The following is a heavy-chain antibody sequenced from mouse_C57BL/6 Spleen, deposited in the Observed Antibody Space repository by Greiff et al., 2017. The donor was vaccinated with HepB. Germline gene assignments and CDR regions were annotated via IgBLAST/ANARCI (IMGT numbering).Heavy chain of an antibody. CDR2: ISYSGST. J-gene: IGHJ2*01. D-gene: IGHD1-2*01. V-gene: IGHV3-2*02. CDR1: GYSITSGYG. Sequence: VQLKESGPGLVKPSQSLSLTCTVTGYSITSGYGWNWIRQFPGNKLEWMGYISYSGSTNYNPSLKSRSPITRNTSKNQFFLQLNSVTTEDTATYYWARTARIKYWGQGTTLTVSS. CDR3: ARTARIKY.